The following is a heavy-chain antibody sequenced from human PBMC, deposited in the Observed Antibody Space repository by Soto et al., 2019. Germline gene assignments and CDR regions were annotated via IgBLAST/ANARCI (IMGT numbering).Heavy chain of an antibody. CDR1: GYTFTGYY. J-gene: IGHJ6*02. CDR3: ARASIEYYYYRMDV. V-gene: IGHV1-2*04. CDR2: INPNSGGT. Sequence: ASVKVSCKASGYTFTGYYMHWVRQAPGQGLEWMGWINPNSGGTNYAQKFQGWVTMTRDTSISTAYMELSRLRSDDTAVYYCARASIEYYYYRMDVWGQGTTVTVSS.